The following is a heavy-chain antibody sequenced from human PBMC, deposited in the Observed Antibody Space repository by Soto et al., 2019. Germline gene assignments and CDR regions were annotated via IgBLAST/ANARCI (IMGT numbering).Heavy chain of an antibody. D-gene: IGHD2-15*01. Sequence: PSETRSVTCSGSGGSLSSYYWSWIRQPPGKGLEWIGYIYYSGSTNYNPSLKSRVTISVDTSKNQFSLKLSSVTAADTAVYYCARLVRYCSGGSCYFTRDAFDIWGQGTMVT. CDR3: ARLVRYCSGGSCYFTRDAFDI. CDR2: IYYSGST. CDR1: GGSLSSYY. J-gene: IGHJ3*02. V-gene: IGHV4-59*08.